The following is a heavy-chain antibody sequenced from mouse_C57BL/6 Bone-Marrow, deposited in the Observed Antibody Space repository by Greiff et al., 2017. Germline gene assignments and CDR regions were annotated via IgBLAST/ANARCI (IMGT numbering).Heavy chain of an antibody. Sequence: EVKVVESGGDLVKPGGSLKLSCAASGFTFSSYGMSWVRQTPDKRLEWVATISSGGSYPYYPDSVKGRFTISRDNAKNTLYLQISSLTSEDTAMYYCASPGFAWFAYWVQGTLVTVSA. J-gene: IGHJ3*01. CDR2: ISSGGSYP. V-gene: IGHV5-6*01. CDR1: GFTFSSYG. CDR3: ASPGFAWFAY.